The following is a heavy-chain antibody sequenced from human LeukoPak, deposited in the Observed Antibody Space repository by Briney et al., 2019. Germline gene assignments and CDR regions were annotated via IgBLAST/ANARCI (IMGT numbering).Heavy chain of an antibody. V-gene: IGHV3-48*04. J-gene: IGHJ4*02. CDR2: ISSLSGTI. D-gene: IGHD4-23*01. Sequence: GGSLRLSCAASGFTFSSYSMNWVRQAPGEGLEWVSYISSLSGTIYYADSVKGRFTISRDNAKNSLYLQMNSLRAEDTAVYYCARGAHKRDDYGGFFDYWGQGTLVTVSS. CDR1: GFTFSSYS. CDR3: ARGAHKRDDYGGFFDY.